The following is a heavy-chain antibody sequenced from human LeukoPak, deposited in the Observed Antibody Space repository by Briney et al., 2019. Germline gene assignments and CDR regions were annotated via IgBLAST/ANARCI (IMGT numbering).Heavy chain of an antibody. D-gene: IGHD3-16*02. CDR2: IIPIFGTA. J-gene: IGHJ3*02. CDR3: ARVPNYDYVWGSYRPNAFDI. CDR1: GGTFSSYA. V-gene: IGHV1-69*13. Sequence: ASVKVSCKASGGTFSSYAISWVRQAPGQGLESMGGIIPIFGTANYAQKFQGRVTITADESTSTAYMELSSLRSEDTAVYYCARVPNYDYVWGSYRPNAFDIWGQGTMVTVSS.